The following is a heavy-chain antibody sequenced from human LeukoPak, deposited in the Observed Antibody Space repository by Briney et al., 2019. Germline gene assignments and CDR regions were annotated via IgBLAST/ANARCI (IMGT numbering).Heavy chain of an antibody. CDR2: ISWNSGSI. CDR1: GFTFDDYA. Sequence: PGGSLRLSCAASGFTFDDYAMHWVRQPPGKGLEWVSGISWNSGSIGYADSVKGRFTISRDNSKNTLYLQMNSLRAEDTAVYYCAKDSGHDYGDYVGSWYYYYMDVWGKGTTVTVSS. CDR3: AKDSGHDYGDYVGSWYYYYMDV. V-gene: IGHV3-9*01. D-gene: IGHD4-17*01. J-gene: IGHJ6*03.